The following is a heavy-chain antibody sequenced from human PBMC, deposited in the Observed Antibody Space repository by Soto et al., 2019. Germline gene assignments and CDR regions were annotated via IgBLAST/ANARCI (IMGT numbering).Heavy chain of an antibody. CDR3: ARSRRDGYTYYYYGMHV. Sequence: SVKGSCKASGGTFSSCGISWVRQAPVQGLEWTGQIIPIFGTANYAQKFQGRVTITADKSTSTAYMELSSLRSEDTAVYYSARSRRDGYTYYYYGMHVWGQGTTVTVSS. J-gene: IGHJ6*02. CDR1: GGTFSSCG. V-gene: IGHV1-69*06. CDR2: IIPIFGTA. D-gene: IGHD5-12*01.